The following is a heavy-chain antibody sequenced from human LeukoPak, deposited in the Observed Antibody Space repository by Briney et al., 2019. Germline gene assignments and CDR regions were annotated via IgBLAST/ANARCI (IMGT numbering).Heavy chain of an antibody. CDR3: ARGFGYYCGMDV. J-gene: IGHJ6*02. V-gene: IGHV4-59*01. D-gene: IGHD3-10*01. Sequence: PSETLSLTCTVSGGSISSYYWSWIRQPPGKGLEWIGYIYYSGSTNYNPSLKSRVTISVDTSKNQFSLKLSSVTAADTAVYYCARGFGYYCGMDVWGQGTTVTVSS. CDR2: IYYSGST. CDR1: GGSISSYY.